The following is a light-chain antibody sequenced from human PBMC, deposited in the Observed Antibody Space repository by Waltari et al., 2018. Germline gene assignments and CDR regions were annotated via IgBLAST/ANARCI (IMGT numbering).Light chain of an antibody. J-gene: IGKJ5*01. CDR3: HQYHGWPLIT. V-gene: IGKV3-15*01. Sequence: ETVMTQPATLSVSPGERVTLSCRASQSVSSKLAWYQQKRGQAPRLLIYGASTRVSDVPDRFSGSGSGTEFILTISSLRSEDLAVYFCHQYHGWPLITFGQGTRLEIK. CDR2: GAS. CDR1: QSVSSK.